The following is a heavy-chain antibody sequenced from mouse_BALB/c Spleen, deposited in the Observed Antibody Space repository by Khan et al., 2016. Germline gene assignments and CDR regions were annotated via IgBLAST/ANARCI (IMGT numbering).Heavy chain of an antibody. D-gene: IGHD2-4*01. Sequence: EVQLQESGPELVKPGASVKVSCKASGYSFTDYNIYWVKQSPGKSLEWIGYIDPYNGGTSYNQKFKGKATLTVDKSSSTAFMQLNSLTSEDSAVYYCANYDYDVTRFAYGGQGTLITVSA. J-gene: IGHJ3*01. CDR2: IDPYNGGT. V-gene: IGHV1S135*01. CDR3: ANYDYDVTRFAY. CDR1: GYSFTDYN.